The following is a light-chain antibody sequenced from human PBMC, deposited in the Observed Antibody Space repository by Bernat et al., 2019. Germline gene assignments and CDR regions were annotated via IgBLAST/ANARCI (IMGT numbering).Light chain of an antibody. CDR3: SSFAGTRDP. CDR2: EDT. CDR1: SSDVGTYNF. V-gene: IGLV2-23*01. J-gene: IGLJ1*01. Sequence: QSALTQPASMSGSPGQSITISCAGTSSDVGTYNFVSWLQQHPGKAPKLIIYEDTKRPSGVSDRFSGSNSGNTASLTISGLQAEDEADYYCSSFAGTRDPFGTGTKVTVL.